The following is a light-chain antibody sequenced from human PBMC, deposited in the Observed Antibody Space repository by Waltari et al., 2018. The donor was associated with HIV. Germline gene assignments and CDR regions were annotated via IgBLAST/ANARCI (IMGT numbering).Light chain of an antibody. V-gene: IGLV2-14*01. Sequence: QSALTQPAFVSGSRGESITISCPGTGSDVGGYNYVSWYQQQPGKAPKLLIYAVSNRPSGVSNRFSGSKSGNTASLTVSGLQTEDEADYYCSSYTNRVTWVFGGGTRLTVL. J-gene: IGLJ3*02. CDR2: AVS. CDR3: SSYTNRVTWV. CDR1: GSDVGGYNY.